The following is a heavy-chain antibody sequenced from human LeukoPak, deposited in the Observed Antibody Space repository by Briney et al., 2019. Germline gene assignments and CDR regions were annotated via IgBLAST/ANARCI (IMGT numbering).Heavy chain of an antibody. CDR3: AKASWVSNPDAAL. Sequence: PGGSLRLSCVASGFIFSNYAMSWVRQAPARGLEWVSSLRGDGETFYADSVKGRFTLSRDESRNTVFLHLNNLRVDDTAVYFCAKASWVSNPDAALWGQGTLVTVSS. CDR1: GFIFSNYA. J-gene: IGHJ4*02. V-gene: IGHV3-23*01. CDR2: LRGDGET. D-gene: IGHD1-14*01.